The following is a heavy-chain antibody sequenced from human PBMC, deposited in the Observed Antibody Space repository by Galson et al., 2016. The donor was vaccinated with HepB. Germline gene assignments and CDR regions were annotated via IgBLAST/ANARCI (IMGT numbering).Heavy chain of an antibody. J-gene: IGHJ4*02. V-gene: IGHV4-30-2*01. CDR3: ARTLYDNSWERYEYFDN. D-gene: IGHD3-22*01. Sequence: TLSLTCAVSGGSIITGGHSWSWIRQPPGRGLEWLGYIYESGTTHYNPSLKSRVTISLDRSRNQFSLNLRSVTAADTAVYYCARTLYDNSWERYEYFDNWGQGILVTVSS. CDR2: IYESGTT. CDR1: GGSIITGGHS.